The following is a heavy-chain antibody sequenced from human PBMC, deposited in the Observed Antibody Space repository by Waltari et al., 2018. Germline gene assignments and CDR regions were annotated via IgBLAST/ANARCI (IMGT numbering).Heavy chain of an antibody. V-gene: IGHV3-23*01. Sequence: EVQLLESGGGLVQPGGSLRLSCAASGFTFSSYAMSWVRQAPGKGLEWGSAISGSGGSTYYADSVKGRLTISRDNSKNTLYLQMNSLRAEDTAVYYCANLDPYGDYGYAFDIWGQGTMVTISS. D-gene: IGHD4-17*01. CDR1: GFTFSSYA. CDR3: ANLDPYGDYGYAFDI. CDR2: ISGSGGST. J-gene: IGHJ3*02.